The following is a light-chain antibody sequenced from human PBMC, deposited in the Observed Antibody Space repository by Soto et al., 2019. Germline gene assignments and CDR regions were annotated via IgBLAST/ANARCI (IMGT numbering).Light chain of an antibody. J-gene: IGLJ1*01. CDR3: NSYTTLSNRV. CDR2: EVT. CDR1: STDIGAYNY. Sequence: QSVLTQPASVSGSPGQSITIPCTGTSTDIGAYNYVSSYQQHPGKAPKLLIYEVTTRPSGVSNRFSGSKSGNTASLTISGLQAEDEANYYCNSYTTLSNRVFGTGTKVTV. V-gene: IGLV2-14*01.